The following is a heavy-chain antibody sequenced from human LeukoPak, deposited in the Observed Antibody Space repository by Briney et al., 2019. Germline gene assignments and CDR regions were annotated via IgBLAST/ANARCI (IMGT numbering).Heavy chain of an antibody. CDR3: AKGDYYGSTDLDY. Sequence: GGSLRLSCAASGFTFSSYAMAWVRQAPGKGLEWVSAISVSGTGTYYADSVKGRFTISRDTSKNTLYLQMNSLRVEDTALYYCAKGDYYGSTDLDYWGQGTLVTVSS. CDR1: GFTFSSYA. V-gene: IGHV3-23*01. J-gene: IGHJ4*02. CDR2: ISVSGTGT. D-gene: IGHD3-22*01.